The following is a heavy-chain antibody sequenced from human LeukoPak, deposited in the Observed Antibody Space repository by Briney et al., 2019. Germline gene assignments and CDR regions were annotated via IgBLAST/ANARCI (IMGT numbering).Heavy chain of an antibody. CDR2: AYYSGST. V-gene: IGHV4-59*01. CDR3: ARERGYMGATDY. J-gene: IGHJ4*02. CDR1: GGSISSYY. Sequence: SETLSLTCTVSGGSISSYYWSWIRQPPGKGLEWIGYAYYSGSTNYNPSLTSRVTISVDTSKNQFSLKLSSVTAADTAVYYCARERGYMGATDYWGQGTLVTVSS. D-gene: IGHD1-26*01.